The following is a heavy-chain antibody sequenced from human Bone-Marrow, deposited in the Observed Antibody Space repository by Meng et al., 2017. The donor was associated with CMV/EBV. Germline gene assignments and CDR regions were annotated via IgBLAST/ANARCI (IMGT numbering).Heavy chain of an antibody. D-gene: IGHD2-2*01. V-gene: IGHV4-31*03. CDR1: GGSISSGGYY. J-gene: IGHJ6*02. CDR3: ARLGDIVVVPAAKAGVFGMDV. CDR2: IYYSGST. Sequence: SETLSLTCTVSGGSISSGGYYWSWIRQHPGKGLEWIGYIYYSGSTYYNPSLKSRVTISVDTSKNQFSLKLSSVTAAGTAVYYWARLGDIVVVPAAKAGVFGMDVWGQGTTVTVSS.